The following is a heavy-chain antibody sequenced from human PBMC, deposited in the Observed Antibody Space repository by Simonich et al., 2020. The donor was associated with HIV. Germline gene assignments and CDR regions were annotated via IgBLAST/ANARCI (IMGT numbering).Heavy chain of an antibody. CDR2: ISHSGST. CDR1: GYSISSGYY. J-gene: IGHJ6*02. V-gene: IGHV4-38-2*02. Sequence: QVQLQESGPGLVKPSETLSLTCAVSGYSISSGYYWGWIRRPPGKGLEWIGSISHSGSTYNTPARKSRGTISVDTSKNQFSLKLSSVTAADTAVYYCAREGGGYCSSTSCRYYYYGMDVWGQGTTVTVSS. CDR3: AREGGGYCSSTSCRYYYYGMDV. D-gene: IGHD2-2*01.